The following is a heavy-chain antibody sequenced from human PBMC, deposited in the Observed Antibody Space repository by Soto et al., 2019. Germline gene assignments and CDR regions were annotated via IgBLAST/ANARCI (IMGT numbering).Heavy chain of an antibody. CDR1: GYSFTSYW. D-gene: IGHD2-21*02. J-gene: IGHJ4*02. CDR2: IYPGDSDT. V-gene: IGHV5-51*01. CDR3: AKHPEYCGGDCYSIDY. Sequence: GESLKISCKGSGYSFTSYWIGWVRQMPGKGLEWMGIIYPGDSDTRYSPSFQGQVTISADKSISTAYLQWSSLKASDTAMYYCAKHPEYCGGDCYSIDYWGQGTLVTVSS.